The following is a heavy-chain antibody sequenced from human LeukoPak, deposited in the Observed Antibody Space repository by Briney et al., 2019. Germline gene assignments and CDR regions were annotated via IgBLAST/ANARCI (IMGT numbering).Heavy chain of an antibody. V-gene: IGHV1-2*02. CDR1: GYTFTVYY. D-gene: IGHD4-17*01. CDR3: ARVEDYGDYYYFDY. CDR2: INPNSGGT. Sequence: ASVTVSCTASGYTFTVYYMHWVRQAPGQGLEWMGWINPNSGGTNYAQKFQGRVTMTRDTSISTAYMELSRLRSDDTAVYYCARVEDYGDYYYFDYWGQGTLVTVSS. J-gene: IGHJ4*02.